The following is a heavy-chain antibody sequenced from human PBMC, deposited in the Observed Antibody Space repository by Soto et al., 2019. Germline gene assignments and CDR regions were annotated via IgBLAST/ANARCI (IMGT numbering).Heavy chain of an antibody. J-gene: IGHJ5*02. Sequence: SETLSVTCTVSGGSISSGGYYWSWIRQHPGKGLEWIGYIYYSGSTYYNPSLKSRVTISVDTSKNQFSLKLSSVTAADTAVYYCARVSYDGTPVGWFDPWGQGTLVTVSS. CDR1: GGSISSGGYY. V-gene: IGHV4-31*03. CDR3: ARVSYDGTPVGWFDP. D-gene: IGHD2-15*01. CDR2: IYYSGST.